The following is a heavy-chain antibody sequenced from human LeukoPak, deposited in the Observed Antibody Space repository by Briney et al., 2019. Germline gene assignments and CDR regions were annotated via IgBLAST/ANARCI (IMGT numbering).Heavy chain of an antibody. CDR1: GYTFTQYT. CDR2: INPGNSNT. V-gene: IGHV1-3*01. D-gene: IGHD6-19*01. CDR3: ARGPTSGWPGPDY. Sequence: GSSVKVSCKTSGYTFTQYTVHWVRQAPGQGLEWMGWINPGNSNTASSQKFQGRVTFTRDTSASTPYMELSGLRSEDTAMYYCARGPTSGWPGPDYWGQGTLVAVSS. J-gene: IGHJ4*02.